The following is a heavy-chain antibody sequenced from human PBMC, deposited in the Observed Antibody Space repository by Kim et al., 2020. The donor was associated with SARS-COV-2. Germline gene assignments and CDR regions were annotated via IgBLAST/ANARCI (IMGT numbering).Heavy chain of an antibody. J-gene: IGHJ4*02. CDR3: ARHPVLWFGEEVEYYFDY. V-gene: IGHV5-51*01. CDR1: GYSFTSYW. CDR2: IYPGDSDT. Sequence: GESLKISCKGSGYSFTSYWIGWVRQMPGKGLEWMGIIYPGDSDTRYSPSFQGQVTISADKSISTAYLQWSSLKASDTAMYYCARHPVLWFGEEVEYYFDYWGQGTLVTVSS. D-gene: IGHD3-10*01.